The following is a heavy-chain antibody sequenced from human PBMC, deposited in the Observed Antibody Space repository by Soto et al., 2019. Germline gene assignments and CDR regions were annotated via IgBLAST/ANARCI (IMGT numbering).Heavy chain of an antibody. CDR3: ASAVNYYDSSGYYYVLGY. CDR1: GGSISSGDYY. D-gene: IGHD3-22*01. J-gene: IGHJ4*02. CDR2: IYYSGST. Sequence: QAQLQESGPGLVKPSQTLSLTCTVSGGSISSGDYYWSWIRQPPGKGLEWIGYIYYSGSTYYNPSLKSRVTISVDTSKNQFSLKLSSVTAADTAVYYCASAVNYYDSSGYYYVLGYWGQGTLVTVSS. V-gene: IGHV4-30-4*01.